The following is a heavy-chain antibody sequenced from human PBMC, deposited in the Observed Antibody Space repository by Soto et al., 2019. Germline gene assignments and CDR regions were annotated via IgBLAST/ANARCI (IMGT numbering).Heavy chain of an antibody. J-gene: IGHJ4*02. CDR2: IYYSGST. D-gene: IGHD3-16*02. V-gene: IGHV4-31*03. CDR3: AREAVSLSVSVFDY. CDR1: GGSISSGGYY. Sequence: SETLSLTCTVSGGSISSGGYYWSWIRQHPGKGLEWIGYIYYSGSTYYNPSLKSRVTISVDTSKNQFSLKLSSVTASDTAVYYCAREAVSLSVSVFDYWGQGTLVTVSS.